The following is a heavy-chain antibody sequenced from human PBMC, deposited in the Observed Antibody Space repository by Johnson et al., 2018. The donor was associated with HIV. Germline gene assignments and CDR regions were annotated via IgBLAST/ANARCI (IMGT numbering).Heavy chain of an antibody. J-gene: IGHJ3*02. CDR1: GFTFDDYG. V-gene: IGHV3-20*04. D-gene: IGHD6-19*01. CDR2: IDWNGGRQ. Sequence: VQLVESGGGLVKPGGSLRLSCIASGFASGFTFDDYGMSWVRQVPGKGLEWVSGIDWNGGRQGYVDSVKGRFTISRDNAKNSLYLQMNSLRAEDTALYYCAKDRDSSFYDPDYAFDIWGQGTMVTVSS. CDR3: AKDRDSSFYDPDYAFDI.